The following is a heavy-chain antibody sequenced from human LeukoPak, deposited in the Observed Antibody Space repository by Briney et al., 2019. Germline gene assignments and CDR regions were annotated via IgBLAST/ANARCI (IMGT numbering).Heavy chain of an antibody. Sequence: SETLSLTCAVSGVSLSGYYWGWIRQTPGKGLEWIGEINHSGRTNYNPSLKSRVTISADTSKNQFSLELRSVTAADTAVYYCARAYYSTSWFPHWGQGTLVTVSS. CDR1: GVSLSGYY. CDR3: ARAYYSTSWFPH. CDR2: INHSGRT. J-gene: IGHJ5*02. D-gene: IGHD3-10*01. V-gene: IGHV4-34*01.